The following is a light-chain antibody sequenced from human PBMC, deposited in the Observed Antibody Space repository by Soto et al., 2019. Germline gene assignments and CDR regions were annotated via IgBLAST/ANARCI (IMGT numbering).Light chain of an antibody. CDR3: QHYNNWPPLT. CDR1: QSVSSN. Sequence: EIVMTQSPATLSVSPGERATLSCRASQSVSSNLAWYQQKPGQAPRLLIYGASTRATGIPARFSGSGSATEFTLSISSLQSEDFAFYSCQHYNNWPPLTFGGGNKVEIK. J-gene: IGKJ4*01. CDR2: GAS. V-gene: IGKV3-15*01.